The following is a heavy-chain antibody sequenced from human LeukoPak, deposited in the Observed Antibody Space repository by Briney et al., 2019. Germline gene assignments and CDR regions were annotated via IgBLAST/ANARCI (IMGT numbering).Heavy chain of an antibody. Sequence: PGGSLRLSCAASGFTFSSYWMHWVRHAPGKGLVWVSRINSDGSSTSYADSVKGRFTISRDNAKNTLYLQMNSLRAEDTAVYYCARYSPEPYYYYYGMDVWGQGTTVTVSS. J-gene: IGHJ6*02. V-gene: IGHV3-74*01. CDR1: GFTFSSYW. CDR2: INSDGSST. D-gene: IGHD4-4*01. CDR3: ARYSPEPYYYYYGMDV.